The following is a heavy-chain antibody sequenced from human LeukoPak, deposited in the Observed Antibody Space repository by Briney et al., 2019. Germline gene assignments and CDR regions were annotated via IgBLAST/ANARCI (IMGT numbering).Heavy chain of an antibody. J-gene: IGHJ4*02. V-gene: IGHV4-59*12. Sequence: SETLSLTCTVSGGSISSYYWSWIRQPPGKGLEWIGYIYYSGSTNYNPSLKSRVTISVDTSKNQFSLKLSSVTAADTAVYYCARGRSSYYDSSGYYYGYWGQGTLVTVSS. CDR2: IYYSGST. D-gene: IGHD3-22*01. CDR1: GGSISSYY. CDR3: ARGRSSYYDSSGYYYGY.